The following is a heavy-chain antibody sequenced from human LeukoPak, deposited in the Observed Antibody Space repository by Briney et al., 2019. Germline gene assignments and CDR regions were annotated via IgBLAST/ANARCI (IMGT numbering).Heavy chain of an antibody. CDR3: AKDISVSDSYFDY. Sequence: GGSLRLSCGASGFDFSKTGMHWVRQAPGKGLEWVAFIRVDAANQYYADSVKGRFTTSRENSKKTLYSQKDSVTYEDTAIYHCAKDISVSDSYFDYWGQGTLVTVSS. J-gene: IGHJ4*02. D-gene: IGHD6-19*01. V-gene: IGHV3-30*02. CDR1: GFDFSKTG. CDR2: IRVDAANQ.